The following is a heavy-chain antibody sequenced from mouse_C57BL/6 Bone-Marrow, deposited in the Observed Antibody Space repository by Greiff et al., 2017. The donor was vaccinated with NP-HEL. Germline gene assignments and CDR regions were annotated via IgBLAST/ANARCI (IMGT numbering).Heavy chain of an antibody. Sequence: VMLVESGPGILQPSQTLSLTCSFSGFSLSTFGMGVGWIRQPSGKGLEWLAHIWWDDDKYYNPALKSRLTISKDTSKNQVFLKIANVDTADTATYYCASYDYDEAWFAYWGQGTLVTVSA. CDR1: GFSLSTFGMG. CDR2: IWWDDDK. V-gene: IGHV8-8*01. J-gene: IGHJ3*01. D-gene: IGHD2-4*01. CDR3: ASYDYDEAWFAY.